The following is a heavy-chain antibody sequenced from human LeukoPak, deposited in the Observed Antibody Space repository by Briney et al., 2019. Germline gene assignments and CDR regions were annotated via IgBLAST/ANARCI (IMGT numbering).Heavy chain of an antibody. J-gene: IGHJ4*02. CDR2: INPYSGNT. Sequence: ASVKVSCKASGYTFSSYGISWVRQAPGQGLEWMGWINPYSGNTNYAQKVQGSVTLTTDTSTSTAYMELRSLRSDDMAAYYCAREIYGRFDYWGQGSLVPVSS. CDR1: GYTFSSYG. CDR3: AREIYGRFDY. V-gene: IGHV1-18*03. D-gene: IGHD4-17*01.